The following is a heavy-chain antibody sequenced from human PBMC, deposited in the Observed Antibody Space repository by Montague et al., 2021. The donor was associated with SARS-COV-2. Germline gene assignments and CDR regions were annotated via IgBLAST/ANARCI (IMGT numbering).Heavy chain of an antibody. Sequence: TLSLTCTVSGGSISSGSYYWSWIRQPAGKGLEWIGRITISGSTNYNPSLKSRVTIAVDTSKNQFSLKLRSVTAADTAVHYGAGDIAVAGLFDYWGQGTLVTVSS. CDR3: AGDIAVAGLFDY. CDR2: ITISGST. CDR1: GGSISSGSYY. V-gene: IGHV4-61*02. J-gene: IGHJ4*02. D-gene: IGHD6-19*01.